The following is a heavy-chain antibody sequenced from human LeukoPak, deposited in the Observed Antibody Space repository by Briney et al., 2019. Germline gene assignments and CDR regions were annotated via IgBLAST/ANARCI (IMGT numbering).Heavy chain of an antibody. CDR3: ARDPSYCGGDCYAFDI. J-gene: IGHJ3*02. Sequence: ASVKVSCKASGYTFINHYPHWVRQAPGQGLQWMGIINPSGGDSKYAQKFQGRVAVTRDTSTYTVYMELSSLRSEDTAVYYCARDPSYCGGDCYAFDIWGQGTMVTVSS. V-gene: IGHV1-46*01. CDR1: GYTFINHY. D-gene: IGHD2-21*02. CDR2: INPSGGDS.